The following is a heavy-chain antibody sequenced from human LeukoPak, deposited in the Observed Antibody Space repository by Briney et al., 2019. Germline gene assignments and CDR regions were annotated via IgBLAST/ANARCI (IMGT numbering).Heavy chain of an antibody. D-gene: IGHD5-12*01. CDR1: GFAFSSFE. J-gene: IGHJ4*02. V-gene: IGHV3-48*03. CDR2: ISRSGDNV. CDR3: ARGTTINNFDY. Sequence: PGGSLRLSWAGSGFAFSSFEMNWVRQAPGKGLEWVSYISRSGDNVYYADSVKGRFTISRDNAKNSLYLQMNSLREEDTALYYCARGTTINNFDYWGQGTLVTVSS.